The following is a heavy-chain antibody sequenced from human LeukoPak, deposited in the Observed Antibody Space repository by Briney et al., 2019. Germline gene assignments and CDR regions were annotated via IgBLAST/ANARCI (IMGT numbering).Heavy chain of an antibody. J-gene: IGHJ6*02. CDR3: ARATTMVRGVIKPPPRLTPPGQYDMDV. D-gene: IGHD3-10*01. CDR2: IIPIFGTA. CDR1: GGTFSSYA. Sequence: ASVKVPCKASGGTFSSYAISWVRQAPGQGLEWMGGIIPIFGTANYAQNFQGRVTITADESTSTAYMELSSLRSEDTAVYYCARATTMVRGVIKPPPRLTPPGQYDMDVWGQGTTVTVSS. V-gene: IGHV1-69*13.